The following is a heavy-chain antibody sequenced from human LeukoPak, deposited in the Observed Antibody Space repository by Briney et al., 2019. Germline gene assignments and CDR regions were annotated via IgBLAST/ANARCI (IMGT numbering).Heavy chain of an antibody. V-gene: IGHV3-30*01. CDR3: ARDREELWLFDYYYYMDV. D-gene: IGHD5-18*01. Sequence: PGGSLRLSCAASGFTFSSYAMHWVRQAPGKGLEWVAVISYDGSNKYYADSVKGRFTISRDNSKNTLYLQMNSLRAEDTAVYYCARDREELWLFDYYYYMDVWGKGTTVTVSS. J-gene: IGHJ6*03. CDR2: ISYDGSNK. CDR1: GFTFSSYA.